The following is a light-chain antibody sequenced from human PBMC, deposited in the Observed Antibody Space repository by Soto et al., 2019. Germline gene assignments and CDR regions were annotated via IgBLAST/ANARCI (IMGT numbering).Light chain of an antibody. V-gene: IGLV1-44*01. CDR2: TNH. J-gene: IGLJ2*01. CDR1: SSNIGSDT. CDR3: AAWDDSLNGPV. Sequence: QSVLTQPPSASGTPGQRVTISCSGSSSNIGSDTVKWYQQLPGTAPKLLIYTNHQRPSGVPDRFYGSKSGTSASLAISGLQSEDEADYYCAAWDDSLNGPVFGGGTKLTVL.